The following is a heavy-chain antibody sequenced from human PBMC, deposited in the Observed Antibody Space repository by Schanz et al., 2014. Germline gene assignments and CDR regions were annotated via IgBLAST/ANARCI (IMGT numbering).Heavy chain of an antibody. J-gene: IGHJ5*02. CDR3: ARDRPHSWFDP. V-gene: IGHV3-74*01. Sequence: VQLVESGGGLVQPGGSLRLSCVASGFTFSGYWMHWVRQAPGKGLVWVSRINNDGSDTTYADSVKGRFTASRDNAKNTLYLQMNSLTAEDTAVYFCARDRPHSWFDPWGQGTLVTVSS. CDR1: GFTFSGYW. D-gene: IGHD6-6*01. CDR2: INNDGSDT.